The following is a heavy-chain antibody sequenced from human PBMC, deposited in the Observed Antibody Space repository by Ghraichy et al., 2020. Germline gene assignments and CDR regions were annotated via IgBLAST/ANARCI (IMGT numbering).Heavy chain of an antibody. CDR1: EFTFSSYA. CDR3: ARPSRGGYGRRYYFDY. D-gene: IGHD5-24*01. Sequence: GGSLRLSCAASEFTFSSYAMHWVRQAPGKGLEWVAVISYDGSNKYYADSVKGRFTISRDNSKNTLYLQMNSLRAEDTAVYYCARPSRGGYGRRYYFDYWGQGTLVTVSS. CDR2: ISYDGSNK. V-gene: IGHV3-30-3*01. J-gene: IGHJ4*02.